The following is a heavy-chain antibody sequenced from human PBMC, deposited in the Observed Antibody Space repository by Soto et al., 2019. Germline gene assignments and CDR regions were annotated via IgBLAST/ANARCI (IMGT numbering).Heavy chain of an antibody. CDR2: IYWDDDK. CDR3: ARTAITIFGVAKNWFDP. Sequence: QITLKESGPPLEKPTQTLTLTCTFSGFSLTTRGVGVGWIRQPPGKALEWLALIYWDDDKRYNPSLKSRLTITKDTSKNQVVLTMTNMDPVDTATYYCARTAITIFGVAKNWFDPWGQGTLVTVSS. V-gene: IGHV2-5*02. D-gene: IGHD3-3*01. J-gene: IGHJ5*02. CDR1: GFSLTTRGVG.